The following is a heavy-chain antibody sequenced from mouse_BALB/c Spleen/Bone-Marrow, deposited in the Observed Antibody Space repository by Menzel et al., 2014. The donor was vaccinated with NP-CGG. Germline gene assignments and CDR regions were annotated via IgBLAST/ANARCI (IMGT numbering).Heavy chain of an antibody. CDR2: INPYNGAT. Sequence: EVKVVESGPELVKPGASVKISCKASGYSFTGYYMHWVKQSHVKSLEWIGRINPYNGATSYNQNFKDKASLTVDKPSSTAYMELHSLTSEDSAVYYYARKELLITTVVATDAMDYWGQGTSVTVSS. D-gene: IGHD1-1*01. V-gene: IGHV1-26*01. CDR1: GYSFTGYY. CDR3: ARKELLITTVVATDAMDY. J-gene: IGHJ4*01.